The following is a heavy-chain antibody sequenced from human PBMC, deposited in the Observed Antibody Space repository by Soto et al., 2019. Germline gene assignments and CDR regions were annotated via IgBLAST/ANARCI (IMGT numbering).Heavy chain of an antibody. CDR2: IYYSGGT. Sequence: SETLSLTCTVSGGAINSYYWNWIRQPPGKGLEWIGYIYYSGGTNYNPSLKSRVTILVDTSKNQFSLKLSSVTAADTAMYYCAKNDDHGSSYHGTDVCGPTPTLTLSS. D-gene: IGHD4-17*01. CDR1: GGAINSYY. J-gene: IGHJ6*02. V-gene: IGHV4-59*01. CDR3: AKNDDHGSSYHGTDV.